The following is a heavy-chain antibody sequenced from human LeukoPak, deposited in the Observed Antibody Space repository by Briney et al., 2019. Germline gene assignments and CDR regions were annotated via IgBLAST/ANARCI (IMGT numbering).Heavy chain of an antibody. J-gene: IGHJ4*02. D-gene: IGHD4-23*01. Sequence: PTGGSLRLSCAASGFTFSSYGMHWVRQAPGKGLEWEAVIWYDGSNKYYADSVKGRFTISRDNSKNTLYLQMNSLRAEDTAVYYCARDGGNSDYFDYWGQGTLVTVSS. CDR2: IWYDGSNK. CDR3: ARDGGNSDYFDY. CDR1: GFTFSSYG. V-gene: IGHV3-33*01.